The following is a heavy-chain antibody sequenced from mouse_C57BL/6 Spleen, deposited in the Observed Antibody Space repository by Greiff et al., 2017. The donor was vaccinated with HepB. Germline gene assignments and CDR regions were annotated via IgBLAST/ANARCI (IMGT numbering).Heavy chain of an antibody. CDR3: ARGMEYYSNYGYAMDY. D-gene: IGHD2-5*01. V-gene: IGHV1-55*01. J-gene: IGHJ4*01. CDR1: GYTFTSYC. CDR2: IYPGSGST. Sequence: QVQLQQPGAELVKPGASVKMSCKASGYTFTSYCITWVKQRPGQGLEWIGDIYPGSGSTNYNEKFKSKATLTVDTSSSTAYMQLSSLTSEDSAVYYCARGMEYYSNYGYAMDYWGQGTSVTVSS.